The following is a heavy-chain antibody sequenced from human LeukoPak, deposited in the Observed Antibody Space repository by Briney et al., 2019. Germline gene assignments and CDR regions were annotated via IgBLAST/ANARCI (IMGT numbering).Heavy chain of an antibody. V-gene: IGHV1-18*01. Sequence: ASVKVSCKASGYTFTSYGIIWVRQAPGQGLEWMGWISAYNCNTNYAQKLQGRVTMTTDTSTSTAYLELRRLGSDDTAVYCCARVGIAAAGYYFDYWGQGTLVSVSS. CDR3: ARVGIAAAGYYFDY. D-gene: IGHD6-13*01. J-gene: IGHJ4*02. CDR1: GYTFTSYG. CDR2: ISAYNCNT.